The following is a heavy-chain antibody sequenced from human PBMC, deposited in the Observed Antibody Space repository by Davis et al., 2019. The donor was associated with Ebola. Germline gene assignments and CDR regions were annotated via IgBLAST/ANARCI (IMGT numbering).Heavy chain of an antibody. CDR2: IIPILGIA. CDR3: AREYGYCSGGSCYSYYFDY. D-gene: IGHD2-15*01. CDR1: GYTFTSYG. J-gene: IGHJ4*02. Sequence: SVKVSCKASGYTFTSYGISWVRQAPGQGLEWMGRIIPILGIANYAQKFQGRVTITADKSTSTAYMELSSLRSEDTAVYYCAREYGYCSGGSCYSYYFDYWGQGTLVTVSS. V-gene: IGHV1-69*04.